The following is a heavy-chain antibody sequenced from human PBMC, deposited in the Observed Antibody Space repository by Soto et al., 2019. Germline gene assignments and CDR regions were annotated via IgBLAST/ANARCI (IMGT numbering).Heavy chain of an antibody. CDR1: GFTFNNYW. CDR3: ARGGWGAYYFDY. D-gene: IGHD1-26*01. CDR2: IKYDESST. Sequence: EVQLVESGGGLVQPGGSLRLSCGASGFTFNNYWMHWVRQAPGKGLVWVSRIKYDESSTSYADSVKGRFTISRDNAKNTLYLQMNSLRGEDTAVYYCARGGWGAYYFDYWGQGTLVTVSS. J-gene: IGHJ4*02. V-gene: IGHV3-74*01.